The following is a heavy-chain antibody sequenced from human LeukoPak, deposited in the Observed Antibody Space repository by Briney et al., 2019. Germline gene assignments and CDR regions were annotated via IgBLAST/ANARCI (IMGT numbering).Heavy chain of an antibody. J-gene: IGHJ5*02. CDR3: ARDWTDPYGDWFDP. CDR2: INWNGGSV. CDR1: GFTFANSG. V-gene: IGHV3-20*04. Sequence: GDSLRLSCEASGFTFANSGMSWVRQVPGKGLEWLSAINWNGGSVGSAASVQGRFTISRDNAKKSLYLQMNSLRAEDTAVYYCARDWTDPYGDWFDPWGQGTLVTVSS. D-gene: IGHD4-17*01.